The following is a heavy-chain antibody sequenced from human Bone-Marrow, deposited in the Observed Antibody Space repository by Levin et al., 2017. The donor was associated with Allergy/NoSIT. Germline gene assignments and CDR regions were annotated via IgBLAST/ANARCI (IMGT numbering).Heavy chain of an antibody. CDR2: IIPMFDTT. CDR3: AREAAATLGTFDS. CDR1: ADIFNNYP. Sequence: SVKVSCRTSADIFNNYPITWVRLAPGQGLEWLGRIIPMFDTTNSAENFQDRINLTADHSANTVYMELSRLTSADTAVYYCAREAAATLGTFDSWGQGTQVTVSS. J-gene: IGHJ4*02. V-gene: IGHV1-69*13. D-gene: IGHD2-15*01.